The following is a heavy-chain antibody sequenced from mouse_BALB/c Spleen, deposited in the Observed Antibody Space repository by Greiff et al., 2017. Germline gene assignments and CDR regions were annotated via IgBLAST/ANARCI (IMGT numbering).Heavy chain of an antibody. CDR1: GFTFSSFG. CDR3: ARDYGFAY. V-gene: IGHV5-17*02. D-gene: IGHD1-1*02. CDR2: ISSGSSTI. J-gene: IGHJ3*01. Sequence: EVKLVESGGGLVQPGGSRKLSCAASGFTFSSFGMHWVRQAPEKGLEWVAYISSGSSTIYYEDTVKGRFTISRDNPKNTLFLQMTSLRSEDTAMYYCARDYGFAYWGQGTLVTVSA.